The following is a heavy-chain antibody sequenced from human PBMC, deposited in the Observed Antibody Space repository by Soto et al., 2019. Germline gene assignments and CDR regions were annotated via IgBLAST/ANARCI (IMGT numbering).Heavy chain of an antibody. D-gene: IGHD5-18*01. V-gene: IGHV6-1*01. Sequence: PSQTLSLTCAISGDSVSSNSAAWNWIRQSPSRGLEWLGRTYYRSKWYNDYAVSVKSRITINPDTSKNQFSLQLNSVTPVDTAVYYCARDTAMVTPHSYYYYGMDVWGQGTTVTVSS. CDR1: GDSVSSNSAA. J-gene: IGHJ6*02. CDR3: ARDTAMVTPHSYYYYGMDV. CDR2: TYYRSKWYN.